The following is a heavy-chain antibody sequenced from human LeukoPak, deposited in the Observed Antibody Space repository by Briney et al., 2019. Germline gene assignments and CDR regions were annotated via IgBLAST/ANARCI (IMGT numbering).Heavy chain of an antibody. CDR2: IYYSGST. Sequence: PSETLSLTCTVSGGSISSYYWSWIRQPPGKGLEWIGYIYYSGSTNYNPSLKSRVTISVDTSKNQFSLKLSSVTAADTAVYYCARNLRLGAVGAFDIWGQGTMVTVSS. D-gene: IGHD1-26*01. V-gene: IGHV4-59*08. CDR3: ARNLRLGAVGAFDI. CDR1: GGSISSYY. J-gene: IGHJ3*02.